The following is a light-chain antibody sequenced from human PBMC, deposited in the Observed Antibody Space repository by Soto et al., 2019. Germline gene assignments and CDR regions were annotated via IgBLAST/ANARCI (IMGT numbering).Light chain of an antibody. J-gene: IGKJ2*01. CDR2: WAS. Sequence: DIVMTQSPDSLAVSLGERATINCKSSQNILYSSNDKNYLAWYQQKLGQPPKLLIYWASTRESGVPDRFSGSGSGTEFTLTIASLQAEDVALYYCQQYFLTPYTFGQGTKLEIK. CDR1: QNILYSSNDKNY. CDR3: QQYFLTPYT. V-gene: IGKV4-1*01.